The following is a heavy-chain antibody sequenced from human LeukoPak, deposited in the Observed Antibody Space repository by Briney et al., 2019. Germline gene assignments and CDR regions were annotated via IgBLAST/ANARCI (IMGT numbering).Heavy chain of an antibody. D-gene: IGHD3-3*01. V-gene: IGHV4-59*13. Sequence: SETLSLTCTVSGGSISSYYWSWIREPPGKGLEGIGYIYYSGSTNYNPSLKSRVTISVDTSKHQFSLKLSSVTAADTGVYYCAREAYYDFWSGRNWFDPWGQGTLVTVSS. CDR2: IYYSGST. J-gene: IGHJ5*02. CDR1: GGSISSYY. CDR3: AREAYYDFWSGRNWFDP.